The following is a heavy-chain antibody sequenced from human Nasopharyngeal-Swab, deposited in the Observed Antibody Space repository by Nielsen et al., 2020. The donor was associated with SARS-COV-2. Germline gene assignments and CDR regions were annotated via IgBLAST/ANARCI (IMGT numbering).Heavy chain of an antibody. D-gene: IGHD4-17*01. CDR3: IRDLAGAYGS. Sequence: GESLKISCEVSGFTFSTYWMHWVRQAPGTGLVWVSRINEDATTTTYADSVKGRFTISRDNVQNTLYLQMHSLKAEDMAFYYCIRDLAGAYGSWGQGTLVTVSS. CDR2: INEDATTT. V-gene: IGHV3-74*01. J-gene: IGHJ5*02. CDR1: GFTFSTYW.